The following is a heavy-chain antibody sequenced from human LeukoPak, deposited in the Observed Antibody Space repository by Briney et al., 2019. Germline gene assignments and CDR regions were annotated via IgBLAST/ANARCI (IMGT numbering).Heavy chain of an antibody. CDR3: ARAGTNSYGYSDYFDY. CDR1: GFTFSSYW. Sequence: GGSLRLSCAASGFTFSSYWMSWVRQAPGKGLEWVANIKQDGSEKYYVDSVKGRFTISRDNAKNSLYLQMNSLRAEDTAVYYCARAGTNSYGYSDYFDYWGQGTLVTVSS. CDR2: IKQDGSEK. V-gene: IGHV3-7*01. J-gene: IGHJ4*02. D-gene: IGHD5-18*01.